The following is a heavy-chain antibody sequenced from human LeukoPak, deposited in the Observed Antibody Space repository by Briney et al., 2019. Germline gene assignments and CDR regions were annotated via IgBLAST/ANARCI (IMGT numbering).Heavy chain of an antibody. CDR2: TYYRSTWYN. J-gene: IGHJ5*02. D-gene: IGHD2-2*01. CDR3: ARRLTQYDCFDP. V-gene: IGHV6-1*01. Sequence: KASQTLSLTCAVSGDSVSSNSVTWNWIRQSPSRGLEWLGRTYYRSTWYNDYAVSVRGRTTVNPDTSKNQFSLHLNSVTPEDTAVYYCARRLTQYDCFDPWGQGILVTVSS. CDR1: GDSVSSNSVT.